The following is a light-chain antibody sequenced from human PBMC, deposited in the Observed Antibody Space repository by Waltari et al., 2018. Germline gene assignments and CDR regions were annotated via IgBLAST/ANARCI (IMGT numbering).Light chain of an antibody. CDR3: AAWDDSLRGV. CDR1: SANIGSNY. CDR2: RNN. V-gene: IGLV1-47*01. Sequence: QSVLTQPPSASGTPGQRVTIACSGSSANIGSNYVYWYQQLPGTAPKLPIYRNNQRPSGVPDRFSGSKSGTSASLAISGLRSEDEADYYCAAWDDSLRGVFGTGTKVTVL. J-gene: IGLJ1*01.